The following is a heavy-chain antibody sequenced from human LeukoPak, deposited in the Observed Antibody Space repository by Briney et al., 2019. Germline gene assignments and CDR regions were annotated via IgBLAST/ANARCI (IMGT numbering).Heavy chain of an antibody. V-gene: IGHV3-23*01. CDR3: AKSGYNRFDH. CDR2: ISGSGSGGST. D-gene: IGHD5-24*01. J-gene: IGHJ4*02. CDR1: GFTFSSYA. Sequence: PGGSLRLSCAASGFTFSSYAMSWVRQAPGKGLEWVSSISGSGSGGSTYYADSVKGRFTISKDNSKNTLYLQMNSLRAEDTAVYYCAKSGYNRFDHWGQGTLLTVSS.